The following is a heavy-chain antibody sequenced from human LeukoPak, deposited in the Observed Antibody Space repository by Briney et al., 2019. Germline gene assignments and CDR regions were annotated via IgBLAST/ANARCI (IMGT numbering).Heavy chain of an antibody. Sequence: GGSLRLSCAASEFTFSSHSMNWVRQAPGKGLEWVSYINSASSTIYYADSVRGRFTISRDNSKNTLYLQMNSLRAEDTAVYYCARLVPAAGTSLPWGQGTLVTVSS. CDR2: INSASSTI. CDR3: ARLVPAAGTSLP. CDR1: EFTFSSHS. J-gene: IGHJ5*02. V-gene: IGHV3-48*01. D-gene: IGHD6-13*01.